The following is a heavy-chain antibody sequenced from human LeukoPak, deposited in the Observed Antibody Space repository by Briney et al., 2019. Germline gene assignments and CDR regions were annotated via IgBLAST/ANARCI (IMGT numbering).Heavy chain of an antibody. Sequence: SVKVSCKASGGTFSSYAISWVRQAPGQGLEWMGGIIPIFGTANYAQKVHGRVTITADESTSTAYMELSSLRSEDAAVYYCARGVGDSFVYYYYYMDVWGKGTTVTVSS. V-gene: IGHV1-69*13. D-gene: IGHD2-15*01. CDR3: ARGVGDSFVYYYYYMDV. CDR2: IIPIFGTA. CDR1: GGTFSSYA. J-gene: IGHJ6*03.